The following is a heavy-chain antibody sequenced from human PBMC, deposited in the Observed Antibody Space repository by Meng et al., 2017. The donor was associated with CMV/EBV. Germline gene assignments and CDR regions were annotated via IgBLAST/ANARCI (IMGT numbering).Heavy chain of an antibody. CDR3: ASNSITIFGVVTNTNYYYYGMDV. D-gene: IGHD3-3*01. V-gene: IGHV1-69*02. Sequence: SVKVSCKASGGTFSSYTISWVRQAPGQGLEWMGRIIPILGIANYAQKFQGRVTITADKSTSTAYMELSSLRSEDTAVYYCASNSITIFGVVTNTNYYYYGMDVWGQGTTVTVSS. CDR1: GGTFSSYT. J-gene: IGHJ6*02. CDR2: IIPILGIA.